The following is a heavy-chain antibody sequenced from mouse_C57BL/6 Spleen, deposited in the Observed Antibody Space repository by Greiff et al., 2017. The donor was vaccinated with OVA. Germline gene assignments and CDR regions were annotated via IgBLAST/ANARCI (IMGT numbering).Heavy chain of an antibody. D-gene: IGHD2-2*01. V-gene: IGHV5-6*02. CDR3: ATSTMVTTGYFDY. CDR2: ISSGGSYT. CDR1: GFTFSSYG. J-gene: IGHJ2*01. Sequence: EVMLVESGGDLVKPGGSLKLSCAASGFTFSSYGMSWVRQTPDKRLEWVATISSGGSYTYYPDSVKGRFTISRDNAKNTLYLQMSSLKSEDTAMYYCATSTMVTTGYFDYWGQGTTLTVSS.